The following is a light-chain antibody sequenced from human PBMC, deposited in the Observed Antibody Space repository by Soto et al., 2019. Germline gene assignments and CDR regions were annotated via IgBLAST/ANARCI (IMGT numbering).Light chain of an antibody. J-gene: IGLJ3*02. CDR2: FDD. V-gene: IGLV1-44*01. CDR3: ATWDANMKGVM. Sequence: QSVLTQPPSASGTSGQRVTISCSGSRSNIGSNSVHWYQKLPGAAPKLLISFDDRRPSGVPDRFSASKSGTSASLAISGLQSEDEADYYCATWDANMKGVMFGGGTKLTVL. CDR1: RSNIGSNS.